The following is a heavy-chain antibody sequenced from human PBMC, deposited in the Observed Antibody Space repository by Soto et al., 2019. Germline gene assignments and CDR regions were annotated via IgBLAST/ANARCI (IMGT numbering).Heavy chain of an antibody. J-gene: IGHJ5*02. CDR3: ARGIAAAGRSGWFDP. CDR1: GFTFSSYD. V-gene: IGHV3-13*01. Sequence: PGGSLRLSCAASGFTFSSYDMHWVRQATGKGLEWVSAIGTAGDTYYPGSVKGRFTISRENAKNSLYLQMNSLRAEDTAVYYCARGIAAAGRSGWFDPWGQGTLVTVSS. CDR2: IGTAGDT. D-gene: IGHD6-13*01.